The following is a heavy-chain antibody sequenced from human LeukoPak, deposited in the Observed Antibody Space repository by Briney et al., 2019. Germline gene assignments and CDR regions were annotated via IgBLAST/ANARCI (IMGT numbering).Heavy chain of an antibody. CDR2: ISWNSGSI. Sequence: KPGGSLRLSCAASGFTFDDYAMHWVRQAPGKGQEWVSGISWNSGSIGYADSVKGRFTISRDNAKNSLYLQMNSLRAEDTALYYCAKGFSRYDFWSGYDYYFDYWGQGTLVTVSS. V-gene: IGHV3-9*01. J-gene: IGHJ4*02. D-gene: IGHD3-3*01. CDR3: AKGFSRYDFWSGYDYYFDY. CDR1: GFTFDDYA.